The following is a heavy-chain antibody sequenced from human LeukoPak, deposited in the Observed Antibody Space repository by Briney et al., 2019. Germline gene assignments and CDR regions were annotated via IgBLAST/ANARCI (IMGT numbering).Heavy chain of an antibody. V-gene: IGHV3-66*01. CDR1: GFTFSSYA. D-gene: IGHD6-13*01. Sequence: GGSLRLSCAASGFTFSSYAMSWVRQAPGKGLEWVSVIYSGGSTYYADSVKGRFTISRDNSKNTLYLQMNSLRAEDTAVYYCARDKEVAAAGHYYYGMDVWGQGTTVTVSS. CDR3: ARDKEVAAAGHYYYGMDV. CDR2: IYSGGST. J-gene: IGHJ6*02.